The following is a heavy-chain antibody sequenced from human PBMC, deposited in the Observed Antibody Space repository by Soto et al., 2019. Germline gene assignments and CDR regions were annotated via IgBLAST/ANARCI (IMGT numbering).Heavy chain of an antibody. CDR3: AYSTGWYRHDV. D-gene: IGHD6-19*01. Sequence: QVQLQESGPGLVKPSGTLSLTCAVSGDSITNSRWWTWVRQPPGKGLGWIGDILHSGETNYNPSLKSRVFISIDKTHNQFSLRVSSVTAADTAVYYCAYSTGWYRHDVWGQGTLVTVSS. CDR2: ILHSGET. J-gene: IGHJ3*01. CDR1: GDSITNSRW. V-gene: IGHV4-4*02.